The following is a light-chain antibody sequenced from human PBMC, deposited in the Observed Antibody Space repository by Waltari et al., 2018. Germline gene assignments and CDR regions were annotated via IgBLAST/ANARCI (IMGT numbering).Light chain of an antibody. CDR3: TSYTGSNLV. Sequence: QSALTQPPSASGSLGQSVTISCTGTSSDVGGYNYVSRYQHHPGKGPKLLIYEVTKRPSGVPVRGSGSRSGNTASLTVSGLQAEDEADYYCTSYTGSNLVFGGGTKLTVL. V-gene: IGLV2-8*01. CDR1: SSDVGGYNY. CDR2: EVT. J-gene: IGLJ3*02.